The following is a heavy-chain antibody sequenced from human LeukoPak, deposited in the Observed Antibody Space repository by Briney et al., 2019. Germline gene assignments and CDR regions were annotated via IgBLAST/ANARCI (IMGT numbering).Heavy chain of an antibody. J-gene: IGHJ4*02. CDR3: AKGFSSSWYLFDY. V-gene: IGHV3-43D*03. CDR1: GFTFDDYA. CDR2: ISWDGGST. D-gene: IGHD6-13*01. Sequence: GRSLRLSCAASGFTFDDYAMHWVRQAPGKGLEWVSLISWDGGSTYYADSVKGRFTISRDNNKNSLYLQMNSLRAEDTALYYCAKGFSSSWYLFDYWGQGTLVTVSS.